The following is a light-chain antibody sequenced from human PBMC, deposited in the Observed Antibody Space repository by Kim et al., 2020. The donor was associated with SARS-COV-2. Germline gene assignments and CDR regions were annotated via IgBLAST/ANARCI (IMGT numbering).Light chain of an antibody. CDR3: SSYTDRNTLL. V-gene: IGLV2-8*01. CDR2: EVT. Sequence: QAGTSSCTCTNSDIGRSNYVSWYQKHPGGAPKLVIYEVTRRPSGVPDRFSGSKSGNTASLTVSGLQAEEEADYYCSSYTDRNTLLFGGGTQLTVL. J-gene: IGLJ2*01. CDR1: NSDIGRSNY.